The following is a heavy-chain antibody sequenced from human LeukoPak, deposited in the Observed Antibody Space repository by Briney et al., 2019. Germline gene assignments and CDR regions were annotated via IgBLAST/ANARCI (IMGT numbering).Heavy chain of an antibody. J-gene: IGHJ4*02. Sequence: GGSLRLSCAASGFTFSSYSMNWVRQAPGKGLEWVSTISATGAYTKYADSVKGRFTISRDNSKNTLYLQMNSLRAEDTALYYCAKGPAGIWYGESRYYFHYWGQGTLVTVSS. CDR3: AKGPAGIWYGESRYYFHY. V-gene: IGHV3-23*01. CDR1: GFTFSSYS. CDR2: ISATGAYT. D-gene: IGHD3-10*01.